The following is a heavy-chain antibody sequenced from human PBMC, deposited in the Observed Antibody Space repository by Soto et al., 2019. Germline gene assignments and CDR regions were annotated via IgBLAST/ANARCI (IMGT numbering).Heavy chain of an antibody. CDR2: IIPILGIA. V-gene: IGHV1-69*02. CDR1: GGTFSSYT. CDR3: ARGDSYYGSGMMN. J-gene: IGHJ4*02. D-gene: IGHD3-10*01. Sequence: QVQLVQSGAEVKKPGSSVQVSCKASGGTFSSYTISWVRQAPGQGLEWMGRIIPILGIANYAQKFQGRVTITADKSTSTSYMELSSLRSEDTAVYYCARGDSYYGSGMMNWGQGTLVTVSS.